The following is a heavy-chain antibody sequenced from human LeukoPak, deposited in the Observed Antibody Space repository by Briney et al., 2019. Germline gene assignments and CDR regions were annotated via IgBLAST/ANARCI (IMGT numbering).Heavy chain of an antibody. V-gene: IGHV1-2*04. CDR1: GYTFTGYY. J-gene: IGHJ3*01. CDR3: ARARGVRGQHAFDL. D-gene: IGHD3-10*01. CDR2: INPNSGGT. Sequence: ASVKVPCKASGYTFTGYYMHWVGQVPGQGLEWMGWINPNSGGTNYAQKFQGWVTMTRGTSISTAYMELSRLRSGGTAVYYCARARGVRGQHAFDLWRQGTMVTVSS.